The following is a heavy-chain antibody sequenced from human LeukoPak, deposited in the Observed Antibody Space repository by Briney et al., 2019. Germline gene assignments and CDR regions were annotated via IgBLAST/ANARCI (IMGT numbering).Heavy chain of an antibody. CDR3: ARGYYYDSSAYYSDAFDI. CDR1: GFTVSSNY. D-gene: IGHD3-22*01. V-gene: IGHV3-53*01. CDR2: IYSGGST. Sequence: GSLRLSCAASGFTVSSNYMSWVRQAPGKGLEWVSIIYSGGSTYYADSVKGRFTTSRDNSKNTLYLQMNSLRAEDTAVYYCARGYYYDSSAYYSDAFDIWGQGTMVTVSS. J-gene: IGHJ3*02.